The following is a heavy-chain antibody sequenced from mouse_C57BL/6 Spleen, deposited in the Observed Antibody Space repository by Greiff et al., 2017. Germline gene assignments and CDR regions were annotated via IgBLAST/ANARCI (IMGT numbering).Heavy chain of an antibody. CDR3: ARDDYPPYYAMDY. J-gene: IGHJ4*01. D-gene: IGHD2-4*01. Sequence: QVQLKQPGAELVRPGSSVKLSCKASGYTFTSYWMHWVKQRPIQGLEWIGNIDPSDSETHYNQKFKDKATLTVDKSSSTAYMQLSSLTSEDSAVYYCARDDYPPYYAMDYWGQGTSVTVSS. CDR1: GYTFTSYW. CDR2: IDPSDSET. V-gene: IGHV1-52*01.